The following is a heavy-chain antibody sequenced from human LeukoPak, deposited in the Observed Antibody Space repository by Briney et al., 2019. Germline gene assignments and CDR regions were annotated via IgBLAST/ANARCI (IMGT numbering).Heavy chain of an antibody. Sequence: PSETLTLTCAVYGGPFRGYHWSGLRQPPGKGLEWIGEINHSGSTNYNPSLKSRVTISVDTSQNQFSPTHSPVTTADTAEYYFERRFMAVAVAVGVPWGQGTVVSVSS. CDR1: GGPFRGYH. V-gene: IGHV4-34*01. CDR2: INHSGST. D-gene: IGHD6-19*01. CDR3: ERRFMAVAVAVGVP. J-gene: IGHJ5*02.